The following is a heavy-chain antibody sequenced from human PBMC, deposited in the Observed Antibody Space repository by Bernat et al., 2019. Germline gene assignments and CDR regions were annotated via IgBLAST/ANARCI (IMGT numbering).Heavy chain of an antibody. D-gene: IGHD3-10*01. CDR1: VGSIGIYY. Sequence: QEQLQESGPGLVKPSETLSLTCTVSVGSIGIYYWSWIRQPPGKGLEWIAFISYTGDTNYNPPLKSRVIISVDTSKSQVSLELTSVTAADTAVYYCARHYLPSGSYSYWFDPWGQGTLVTVSS. CDR2: ISYTGDT. J-gene: IGHJ5*02. CDR3: ARHYLPSGSYSYWFDP. V-gene: IGHV4-59*01.